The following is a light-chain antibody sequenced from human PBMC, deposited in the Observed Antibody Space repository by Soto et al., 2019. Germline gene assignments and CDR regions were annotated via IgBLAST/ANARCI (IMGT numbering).Light chain of an antibody. J-gene: IGKJ1*01. CDR3: MQGTRWPWT. V-gene: IGKV2-30*01. CDR2: KVS. CDR1: QSLVYSDGNTY. Sequence: DVVMTQSPLSLPVTLGQPASISCRSSQSLVYSDGNTYLNWFQQRPGKSPRRLIYKVSNRDSGVPARFSGSGSDTDFTLTISRVEAEDFGVYYCMQGTRWPWTFGQGTKVEIK.